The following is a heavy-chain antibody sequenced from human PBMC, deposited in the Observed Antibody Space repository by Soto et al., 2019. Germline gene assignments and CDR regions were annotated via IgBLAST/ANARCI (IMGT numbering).Heavy chain of an antibody. J-gene: IGHJ6*02. CDR1: GGSISSGGYY. V-gene: IGHV4-31*03. CDR2: IYYSGST. D-gene: IGHD3-16*01. CDR3: ARDRGGRQYYYGMDV. Sequence: QVQLQESGPGLVKPSQTLSLTCTVSGGSISSGGYYWSWIRQHPGKGLEWSGYIYYSGSTYYNPSPKSRSTISVDTSKNQFSLKLSSVTAADTAVYYCARDRGGRQYYYGMDVWGQGTTVTVSS.